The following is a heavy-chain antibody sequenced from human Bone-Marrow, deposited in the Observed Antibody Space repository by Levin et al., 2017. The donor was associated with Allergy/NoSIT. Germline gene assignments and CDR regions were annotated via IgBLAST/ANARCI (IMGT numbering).Heavy chain of an antibody. CDR1: GFTFRGFG. D-gene: IGHD1-1*01. V-gene: IGHV3-30*03. CDR3: ARESNSPFDY. CDR2: ISHDGSNK. J-gene: IGHJ4*02. Sequence: GGSLRLSCSASGFTFRGFGMHWVRQAPGKGLEWVSLISHDGSNKFYADSVRGRFTIARDNSKNTLYLQMSGLRPEDTAVYYCARESNSPFDYWGQGILVTVSS.